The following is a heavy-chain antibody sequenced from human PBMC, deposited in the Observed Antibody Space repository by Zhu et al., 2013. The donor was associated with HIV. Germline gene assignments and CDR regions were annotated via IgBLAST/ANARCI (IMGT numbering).Heavy chain of an antibody. Sequence: QVQLVQSGAEVKKPGSSVKVSCKTSGGTFSTNSVVWVRQAPGQGPEWMGWMNPNSGNTGHAQNFQGRLTMTRDTSTSTAYMELSSLRSDDTAVYYCASYSGYSIWGQGTLVTVSS. CDR3: ASYSGYSI. CDR2: MNPNSGNT. D-gene: IGHD5-12*01. CDR1: GGTFSTNS. V-gene: IGHV1-8*02. J-gene: IGHJ4*02.